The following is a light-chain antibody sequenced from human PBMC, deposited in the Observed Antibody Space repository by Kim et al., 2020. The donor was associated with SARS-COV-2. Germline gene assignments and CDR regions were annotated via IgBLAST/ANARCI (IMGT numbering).Light chain of an antibody. J-gene: IGLJ2*01. CDR3: NSRDSSGHHL. CDR1: SLRIYY. Sequence: SSELTQDPAVSVALGQTVRITCQGDSLRIYYASWYQQKPGQAPVLVIYGKNNWPSGIPDRFSGSSSGNTASLTITGAQAEDEADYYCNSRDSSGHHLFGG. V-gene: IGLV3-19*01. CDR2: GKN.